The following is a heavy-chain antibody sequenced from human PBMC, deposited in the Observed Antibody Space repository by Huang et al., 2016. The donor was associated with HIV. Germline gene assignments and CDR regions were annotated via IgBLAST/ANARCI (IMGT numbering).Heavy chain of an antibody. V-gene: IGHV3-53*01. J-gene: IGHJ4*02. CDR2: IYSGGTT. CDR1: GFTVSTNY. Sequence: EVQLVESGGGLIQPGGSLRLSCAASGFTVSTNYMTWVRQAPGKGLGWVSLIYSGGTTYYADSVKGRFTISRDDSENTLYLHMTSRRAGDTAVYYCAKEGDTGAALGYWGQGTLVTVS. D-gene: IGHD2-8*02. CDR3: AKEGDTGAALGY.